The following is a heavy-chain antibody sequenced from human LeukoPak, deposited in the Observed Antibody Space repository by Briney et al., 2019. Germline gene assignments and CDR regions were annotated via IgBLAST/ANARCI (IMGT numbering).Heavy chain of an antibody. V-gene: IGHV3-21*01. CDR3: ARDLYGDYVVSYYYYYGMDV. J-gene: IGHJ6*02. CDR2: ISSSSSYI. Sequence: GGSLRLSCAASGFTFSSYSMNWVRQAPGKGLEWVSSISSSSSYIYYADSVKGRFTISRDNAKNSLYLQMNSLRAEDTAVYYCARDLYGDYVVSYYYYYGMDVWGQGTTVAVSS. CDR1: GFTFSSYS. D-gene: IGHD4-17*01.